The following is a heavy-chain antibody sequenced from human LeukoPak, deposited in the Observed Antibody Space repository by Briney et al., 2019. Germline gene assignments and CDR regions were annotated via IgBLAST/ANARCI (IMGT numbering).Heavy chain of an antibody. CDR1: GGSISSGSYY. CDR3: ARDSSSWYGGAFDI. Sequence: SETLSLTCTVSGGSISSGSYYWSWIRQPAGKGLEWIGRIYTSGSTNYNPSLKSRVTISVDTSKNQFSLRLSSVTAADTAVYYCARDSSSWYGGAFDIWGQGTMVTVSS. V-gene: IGHV4-61*02. J-gene: IGHJ3*02. D-gene: IGHD6-13*01. CDR2: IYTSGST.